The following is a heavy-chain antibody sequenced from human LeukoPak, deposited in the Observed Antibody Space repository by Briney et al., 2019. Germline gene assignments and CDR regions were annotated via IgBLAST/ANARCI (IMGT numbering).Heavy chain of an antibody. CDR1: GGTFSSYA. Sequence: SVKVSCKASGGTFSSYAISWVRQAPGQGLEWMGGIIPIFGTAKYAQKFQGRVTITADESTSTAYMELSSLRSEDTAVYYCARHLYRGYDYPLDYWGQGTLVTVSS. CDR3: ARHLYRGYDYPLDY. D-gene: IGHD5-12*01. CDR2: IIPIFGTA. V-gene: IGHV1-69*01. J-gene: IGHJ4*02.